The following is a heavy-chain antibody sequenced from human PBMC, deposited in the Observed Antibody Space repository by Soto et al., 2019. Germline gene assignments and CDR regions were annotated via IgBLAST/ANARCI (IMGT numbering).Heavy chain of an antibody. CDR1: GFTFSSYA. CDR3: AKGDRPDSPKYDILTGYVY. D-gene: IGHD3-9*01. Sequence: GGSLRLSCAASGFTFSSYAMSWVRQAPGKGLEWVSAISGSGGSTYYADSVKGRFTISRDNSKNTLYLQMNSLRAEDTAVYYCAKGDRPDSPKYDILTGYVYWGQGTLVTVSS. J-gene: IGHJ4*02. V-gene: IGHV3-23*01. CDR2: ISGSGGST.